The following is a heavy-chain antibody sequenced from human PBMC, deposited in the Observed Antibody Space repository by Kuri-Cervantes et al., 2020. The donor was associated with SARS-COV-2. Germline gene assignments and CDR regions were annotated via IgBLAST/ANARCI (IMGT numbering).Heavy chain of an antibody. CDR3: ARDLNYYYDGMDV. CDR2: ISWNSGSI. J-gene: IGHJ6*02. Sequence: GGSLRLSCAASGLTFDDYAMHWVRQAPGKGLEWVSGISWNSGSIGYADSVKGRFTISRDNAKNSLYLQMISLRAEDTAVYYCARDLNYYYDGMDVWGQGTTVTVSS. V-gene: IGHV3-9*01. CDR1: GLTFDDYA.